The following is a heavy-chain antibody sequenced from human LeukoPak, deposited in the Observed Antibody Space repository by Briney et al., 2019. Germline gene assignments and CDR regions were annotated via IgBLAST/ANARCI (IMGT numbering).Heavy chain of an antibody. Sequence: ASVKVSCKASGYTFTGYYMHWVRQAPGQGLEWMGWISAYNGNTNYAQKLQGRVTMTTDTSTSTAYMELRSLRSDDTAVYYCARALGYCSSTSCLYYYYMDVWGKGTTVTVSS. CDR2: ISAYNGNT. J-gene: IGHJ6*03. CDR3: ARALGYCSSTSCLYYYYMDV. D-gene: IGHD2-2*01. CDR1: GYTFTGYY. V-gene: IGHV1-18*04.